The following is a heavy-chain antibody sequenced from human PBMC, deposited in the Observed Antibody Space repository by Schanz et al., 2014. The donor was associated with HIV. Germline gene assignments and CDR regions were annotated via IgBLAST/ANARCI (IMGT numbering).Heavy chain of an antibody. V-gene: IGHV3-23*01. CDR1: GFTFRSYA. D-gene: IGHD1-26*01. J-gene: IGHJ4*02. CDR3: AKAKGSYSATTCYFDF. CDR2: ITGSGVST. Sequence: EVQLLESGGGLVQPGGSLRLTCAASGFTFRSYAMTWVRQAPGKGLDWVSGITGSGVSTYYADSVKGRFTISRDNSKNTLYLQMNSLRVEDTAVYYCAKAKGSYSATTCYFDFWGQGTLVTVSS.